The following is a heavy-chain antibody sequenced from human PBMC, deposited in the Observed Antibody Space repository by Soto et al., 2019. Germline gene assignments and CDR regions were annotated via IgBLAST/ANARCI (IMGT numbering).Heavy chain of an antibody. CDR3: ARQALYSSSWYPGIDY. V-gene: IGHV4-39*01. Sequence: SETLSLTCTVSGGSISSSSYYWGWIRQPPGKGLEWIGSIYYSGSTYYNPSLKSRVTISVDTSKNQFSLKLSSVTAADTAVYYCARQALYSSSWYPGIDYWGQGTLVTVSS. CDR1: GGSISSSSYY. CDR2: IYYSGST. J-gene: IGHJ4*02. D-gene: IGHD6-13*01.